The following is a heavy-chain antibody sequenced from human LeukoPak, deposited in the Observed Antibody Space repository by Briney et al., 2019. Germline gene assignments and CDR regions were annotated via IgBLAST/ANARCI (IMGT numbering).Heavy chain of an antibody. Sequence: SETLSLTCTVSGGSISSYYWSWIRQPPGKGLEWIGYIYYSGSTNYNPSLKSRVTISADTSKNQFSLKLSSVTAADTAVYYCARGGVLRYFDWLPPNYYYYGMDVWGQGTTVTVSS. D-gene: IGHD3-9*01. CDR2: IYYSGST. CDR1: GGSISSYY. J-gene: IGHJ6*02. V-gene: IGHV4-59*01. CDR3: ARGGVLRYFDWLPPNYYYYGMDV.